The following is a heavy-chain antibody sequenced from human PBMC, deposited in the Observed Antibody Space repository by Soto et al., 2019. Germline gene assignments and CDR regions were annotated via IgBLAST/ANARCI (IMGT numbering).Heavy chain of an antibody. CDR2: IMPVFDTT. J-gene: IGHJ6*02. CDR3: ATATISPVSATFHHYGMDV. Sequence: QAQLVQSGAEVRKPGSSVKVSCQTSGGTFNNFAFTWVRQAPGQGLEWLGGIMPVFDTTNYAASFQGRITITADDLRNTVYMEMKTLRFDDTAVYYCATATISPVSATFHHYGMDVWGQGTTVTVSS. CDR1: GGTFNNFA. D-gene: IGHD6-25*01. V-gene: IGHV1-69*01.